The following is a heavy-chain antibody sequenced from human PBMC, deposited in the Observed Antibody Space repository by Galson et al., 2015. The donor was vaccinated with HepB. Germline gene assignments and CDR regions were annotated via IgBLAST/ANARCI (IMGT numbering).Heavy chain of an antibody. Sequence: SLRLSCAASGFTFSSYSMNWVRQAPGKGLEWVSFISSSGSYIYYADSVKGRFTISRDNAKNSLYLQMNSLRAEDTAVYYCARDGLGPAAIGPGYYYYYYGMDVWGQGTTVTVSS. D-gene: IGHD2-2*01. CDR1: GFTFSSYS. J-gene: IGHJ6*02. CDR3: ARDGLGPAAIGPGYYYYYYGMDV. CDR2: ISSSGSYI. V-gene: IGHV3-21*01.